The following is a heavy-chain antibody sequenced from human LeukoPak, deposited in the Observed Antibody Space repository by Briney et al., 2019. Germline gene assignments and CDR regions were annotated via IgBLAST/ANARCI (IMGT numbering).Heavy chain of an antibody. V-gene: IGHV4-61*01. CDR1: GGSVSSGSYY. D-gene: IGHD4-23*01. Sequence: SETLSLTCTVSGGSVSSGSYYWSWIRQPPGKGLEWIGYIYYSGSTNYNPSLKSRVTISVDTSKNQFSLKLSSVTAADTAVYYCARGPDYGGNPNWFDPWGQGTLVTVSS. CDR3: ARGPDYGGNPNWFDP. J-gene: IGHJ5*02. CDR2: IYYSGST.